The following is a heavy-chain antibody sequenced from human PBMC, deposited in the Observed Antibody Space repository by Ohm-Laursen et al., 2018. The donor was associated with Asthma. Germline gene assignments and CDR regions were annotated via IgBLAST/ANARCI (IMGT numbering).Heavy chain of an antibody. Sequence: SLRLSCAAPGFIFNNDFMSWIRQAPGKGLEWVSYTSGTGSVIYYADSVKGRFTISCDDAKNSLYLQMNSLRVDDTAVYYCATLGDSSITQWGQGTMVTVSS. V-gene: IGHV3-11*01. CDR1: GFIFNNDF. CDR3: ATLGDSSITQ. J-gene: IGHJ4*02. CDR2: TSGTGSVI. D-gene: IGHD3-16*01.